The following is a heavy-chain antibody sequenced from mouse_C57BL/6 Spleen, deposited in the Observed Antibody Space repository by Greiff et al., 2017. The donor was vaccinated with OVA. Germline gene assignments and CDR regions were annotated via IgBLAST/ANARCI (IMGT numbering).Heavy chain of an antibody. CDR3: ATGDGYAWFAY. Sequence: VQLQQPGAELVRPGSSVKLSCKASGYTFTSYWMHWVKQRPIQGLEWIGNIDPSDSETHYNQKFKDKATLTVDKSSSTAYMQLSSLTSEDSAVYYCATGDGYAWFAYWGQGTLVTVSA. J-gene: IGHJ3*01. CDR1: GYTFTSYW. D-gene: IGHD2-3*01. CDR2: IDPSDSET. V-gene: IGHV1-52*01.